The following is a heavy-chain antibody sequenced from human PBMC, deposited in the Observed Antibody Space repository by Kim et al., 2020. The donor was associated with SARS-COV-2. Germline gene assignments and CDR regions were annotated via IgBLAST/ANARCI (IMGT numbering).Heavy chain of an antibody. CDR1: GYTFTSYD. CDR2: MNPNSGNT. CDR3: ARAVRGSGFGVVIIRAYYMDV. V-gene: IGHV1-8*01. Sequence: ASVKVSCKASGYTFTSYDINWVRQATGQGLEWMGWMNPNSGNTGYAQKFQGRVTMTRNTSISTAYMELSSLRSEDTAVYYWARAVRGSGFGVVIIRAYYMDVWGKGTTVTVSS. D-gene: IGHD3-3*01. J-gene: IGHJ6*03.